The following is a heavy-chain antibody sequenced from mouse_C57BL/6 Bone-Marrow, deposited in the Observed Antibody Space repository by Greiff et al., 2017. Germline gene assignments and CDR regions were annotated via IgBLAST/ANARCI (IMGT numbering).Heavy chain of an antibody. CDR3: ASGLDYSNFYYAMDY. CDR1: GYTFTDYY. Sequence: VQLQQSGAELVRPGASVKLSCKASGYTFTDYYINWVKQRPGQGLEWIARIYPGGGNTNYNEKFKGKATLTAEKSSSTAYMQLSSLTSEDSAVYYCASGLDYSNFYYAMDYWGKGTSVTVSS. CDR2: IYPGGGNT. V-gene: IGHV1-76*01. J-gene: IGHJ4*01. D-gene: IGHD2-5*01.